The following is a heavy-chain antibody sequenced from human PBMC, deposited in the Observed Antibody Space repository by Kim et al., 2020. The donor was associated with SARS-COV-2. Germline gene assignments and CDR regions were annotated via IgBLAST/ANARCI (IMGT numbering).Heavy chain of an antibody. CDR3: ARHLIAEALGWFDP. J-gene: IGHJ5*02. V-gene: IGHV4-39*01. Sequence: NPSLKSRVTISVDTSKNQFSLKLSSVTAADTAVYYCARHLIAEALGWFDPWGQGTLVTVSS. D-gene: IGHD6-19*01.